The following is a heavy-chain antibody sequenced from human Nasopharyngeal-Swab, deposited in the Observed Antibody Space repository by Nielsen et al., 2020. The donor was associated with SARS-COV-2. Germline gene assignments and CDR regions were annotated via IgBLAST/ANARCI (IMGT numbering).Heavy chain of an antibody. CDR3: VKDHRHSSGYYYYGMDV. J-gene: IGHJ6*02. V-gene: IGHV3-64D*06. CDR1: GFTLSSYG. D-gene: IGHD3-22*01. CDR2: ISSNGGST. Sequence: GGSLRLSCAASGFTLSSYGMSWVRQAPGKGLEYVSAISSNGGSTYYADSVKGRFTISRDNSKNTLYLQMSSLRAEDTAVYYCVKDHRHSSGYYYYGMDVWGQGTTVTVSS.